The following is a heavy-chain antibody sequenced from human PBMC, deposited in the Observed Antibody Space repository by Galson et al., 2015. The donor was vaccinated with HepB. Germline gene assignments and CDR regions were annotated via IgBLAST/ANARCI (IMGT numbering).Heavy chain of an antibody. CDR1: GFTFSSYG. Sequence: SLRLSCAASGFTFSSYGMHWVRQAPGKGLEWVAVISYDGSNKYYADSVKGRFTISRDNSKNTLYLQMNSLRAEDTAVYYCAKDLTMVRGVIPDAFDIWGQGTMVTVSS. J-gene: IGHJ3*02. D-gene: IGHD3-10*01. CDR2: ISYDGSNK. CDR3: AKDLTMVRGVIPDAFDI. V-gene: IGHV3-30*18.